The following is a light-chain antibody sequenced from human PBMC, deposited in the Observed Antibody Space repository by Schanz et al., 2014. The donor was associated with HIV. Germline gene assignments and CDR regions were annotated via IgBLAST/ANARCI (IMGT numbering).Light chain of an antibody. Sequence: QSALTQPASVSGSPGQSITISCTGTNSDIGDYNYVSWYQQHPGKAPKLMIYDVSHRPLGVSNRFSGSKSGNTASLTISGLRAEDEADYYCSSFSTSDTPIFGTGTKLTVL. CDR2: DVS. J-gene: IGLJ1*01. CDR1: NSDIGDYNY. V-gene: IGLV2-14*03. CDR3: SSFSTSDTPI.